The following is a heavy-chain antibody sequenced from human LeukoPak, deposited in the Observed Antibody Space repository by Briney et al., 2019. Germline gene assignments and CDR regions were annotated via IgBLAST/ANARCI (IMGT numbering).Heavy chain of an antibody. J-gene: IGHJ3*02. CDR1: GGSISSYY. CDR2: IYYSGST. D-gene: IGHD5-18*01. Sequence: SETLSLTCTVSGGSISSYYWSWIRQPPGKGLGWIGYIYYSGSTNYNPSLKSRVTISVDTSKNQFSLKLSSVTAADTAVYYCARQAPSQYSYGPPDAFDIWGQGTMVTVSS. CDR3: ARQAPSQYSYGPPDAFDI. V-gene: IGHV4-59*08.